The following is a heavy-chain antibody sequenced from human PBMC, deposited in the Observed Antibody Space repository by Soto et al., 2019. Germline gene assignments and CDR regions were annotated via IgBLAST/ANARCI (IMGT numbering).Heavy chain of an antibody. Sequence: QVQLQESGPGLVKPSGTLSLTCAVSGGSISSSNWWSWVRQPPGKGLEWIGYIYYSGSTNYNPSLKSRVTISVDTSKSQFSLKLSSVTAADTAVYYCARSGATTGDDAFDIWGQGTMVTVSS. CDR2: IYYSGST. J-gene: IGHJ3*02. V-gene: IGHV4-4*02. D-gene: IGHD1-26*01. CDR1: GGSISSSNW. CDR3: ARSGATTGDDAFDI.